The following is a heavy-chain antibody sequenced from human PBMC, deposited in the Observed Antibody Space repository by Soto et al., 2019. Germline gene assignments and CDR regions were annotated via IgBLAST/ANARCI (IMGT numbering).Heavy chain of an antibody. CDR1: GFTFSNYA. V-gene: IGHV3-23*01. Sequence: EVRLLESGGALIQPGGSLRLSCAASGFTFSNYAMSWVRQAPGKGLEWVSVITGSGGSTKYADSVVGRFIISRDNSKNTLFLQMNSLRAEDAAVCYCAKARCTEGWYQFDYWGQGTLVTVSS. J-gene: IGHJ4*02. D-gene: IGHD6-19*01. CDR2: ITGSGGST. CDR3: AKARCTEGWYQFDY.